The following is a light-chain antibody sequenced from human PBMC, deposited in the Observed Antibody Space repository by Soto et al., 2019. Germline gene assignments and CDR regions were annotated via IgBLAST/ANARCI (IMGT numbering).Light chain of an antibody. CDR2: DVS. CDR1: SSDVGGYNY. CDR3: CSYAGNSLWV. Sequence: QSALTQPRSVSGSPGQSVTISCTGTSSDVGGYNYVSWYQQHPGKAPKLVIYDVSKWPSGVPDRFSGSKSGNTASLTISGIQAEDEADYYCCSYAGNSLWVFGGGTQLTVL. J-gene: IGLJ3*02. V-gene: IGLV2-11*01.